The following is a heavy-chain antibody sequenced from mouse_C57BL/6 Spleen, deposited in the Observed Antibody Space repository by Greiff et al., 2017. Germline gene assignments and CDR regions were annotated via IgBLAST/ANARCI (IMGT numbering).Heavy chain of an antibody. V-gene: IGHV1-53*01. CDR3: ARERIYYDYDWFAY. D-gene: IGHD2-4*01. CDR1: GYTFTSYW. J-gene: IGHJ3*01. Sequence: QVQLQQSGTELVKPGASVKLSCKASGYTFTSYWMHWVKQRPGQGLEWIGNINPSNGGTNYNEKFKSKATLTVDKSSSTAYMQLSSLTSEDSAVYYCARERIYYDYDWFAYWGQGTLVTVSA. CDR2: INPSNGGT.